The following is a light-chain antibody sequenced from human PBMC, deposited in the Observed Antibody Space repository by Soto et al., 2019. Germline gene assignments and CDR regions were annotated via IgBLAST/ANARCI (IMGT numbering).Light chain of an antibody. V-gene: IGKV3-20*01. Sequence: EIVLTQSPGTLCLSPGERATLSCRASQSLSSSQLAWYQQKPGQAPMLLIHDASSRATGISDRFTGSGSGTDFPLTITTLEPEYFAVYYCQQYGSSPRTFGLGTKVDIK. CDR2: DAS. J-gene: IGKJ1*01. CDR3: QQYGSSPRT. CDR1: QSLSSSQ.